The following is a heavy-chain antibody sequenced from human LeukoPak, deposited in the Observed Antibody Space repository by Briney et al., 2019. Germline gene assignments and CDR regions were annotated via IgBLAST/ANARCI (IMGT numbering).Heavy chain of an antibody. J-gene: IGHJ4*02. CDR1: GFTVTGNY. CDR2: IYSGGST. Sequence: TGGSLRFSCAASGFTVTGNYMSWVRQAPGKGLEWVSVIYSGGSTFYADSVKGRFTISRDNSKNTLFLQMHSLRAEDTAVYYCARGAIFVGGVGAQDYWGQGTLVTVSS. V-gene: IGHV3-53*01. D-gene: IGHD1-26*01. CDR3: ARGAIFVGGVGAQDY.